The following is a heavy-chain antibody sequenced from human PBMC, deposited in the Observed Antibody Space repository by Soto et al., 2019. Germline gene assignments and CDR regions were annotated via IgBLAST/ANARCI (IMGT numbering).Heavy chain of an antibody. J-gene: IGHJ6*03. Sequence: QVQLQESGPGLVKPSETLSLTCTVSGGSISSYYWSWIRQPPGKGLEWIGYIYYSGSTKYNPSLKSRVSISVDTSKNQFSLKLSSVTAADTAVYSCARVVAGPLNYYMDVWGNGTTVTVSS. CDR3: ARVVAGPLNYYMDV. CDR1: GGSISSYY. D-gene: IGHD6-19*01. V-gene: IGHV4-59*01. CDR2: IYYSGST.